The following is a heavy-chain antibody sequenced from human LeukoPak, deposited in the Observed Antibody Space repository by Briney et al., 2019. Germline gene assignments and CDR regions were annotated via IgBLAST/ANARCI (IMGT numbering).Heavy chain of an antibody. J-gene: IGHJ4*02. CDR1: GFPFDDYG. CDR2: INWNGGST. V-gene: IGHV3-20*04. D-gene: IGHD6-13*01. CDR3: ARPDSSNWHAPFDY. Sequence: PGGSLRLSCAASGFPFDDYGMSWVRQVPGKGLEWVSAINWNGGSTGYADSVKGRFTISRDNAKNSLYLQMNSLRAEDTAVYYCARPDSSNWHAPFDYWGQGTLVTVSS.